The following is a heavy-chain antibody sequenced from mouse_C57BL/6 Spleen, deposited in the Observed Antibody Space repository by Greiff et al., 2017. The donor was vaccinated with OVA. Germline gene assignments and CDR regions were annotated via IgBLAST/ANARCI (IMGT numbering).Heavy chain of an antibody. J-gene: IGHJ2*01. V-gene: IGHV1-61*01. CDR1: GYTFTSYW. D-gene: IGHD4-1*01. Sequence: QVQLKQPGAELVRPGSSVKLSCKASGYTFTSYWMDWVKQRPGQGLEWIGNIYPSDSETHYNQKFKDKATLTVDKSSSTAYMQLSSLTSEDSAVYYCARGHWDYFDYWGQGTTLTVSS. CDR3: ARGHWDYFDY. CDR2: IYPSDSET.